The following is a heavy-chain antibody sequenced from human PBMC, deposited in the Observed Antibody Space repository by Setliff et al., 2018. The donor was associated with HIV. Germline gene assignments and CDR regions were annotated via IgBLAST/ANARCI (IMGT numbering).Heavy chain of an antibody. J-gene: IGHJ6*03. D-gene: IGHD6-19*01. V-gene: IGHV4-59*08. Sequence: PSETLSLTCTVSGGSISGFYWSWIRQPPGKGLEWMGYIYYTGSTTYNPSLNSRVTISVDTSKNQFSLNLNSVTAADTAVYYCARHYNGAVADAYSYYYYMDVWGKGTTVTVSS. CDR2: IYYTGST. CDR3: ARHYNGAVADAYSYYYYMDV. CDR1: GGSISGFY.